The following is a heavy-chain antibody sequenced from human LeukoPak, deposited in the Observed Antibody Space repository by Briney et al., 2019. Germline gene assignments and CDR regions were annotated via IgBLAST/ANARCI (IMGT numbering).Heavy chain of an antibody. V-gene: IGHV3-74*01. J-gene: IGHJ4*02. Sequence: PGGSLGLSCAASGFAFSSYWIHWVRQAPGKGLVWVSRINSGGSDSIYADSVKGRFTISRDNAQNTVYLQMNSLRAEDTAIYYCARGHSTGCFDYWGQGTLVTVSS. CDR3: ARGHSTGCFDY. D-gene: IGHD1-14*01. CDR1: GFAFSSYW. CDR2: INSGGSDS.